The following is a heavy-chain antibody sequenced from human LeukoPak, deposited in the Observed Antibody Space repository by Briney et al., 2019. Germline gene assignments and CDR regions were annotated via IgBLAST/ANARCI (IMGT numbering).Heavy chain of an antibody. V-gene: IGHV3-21*01. Sequence: AGSLTLSCAASGFTFSSYSMNWVRQAPGKGLEWVSSISSSSSYIYYAHSVKGRFTIYRDNAQKSLYLQMNSLRAEATAVYYCVREGYCSSTSCYSAYWGQGTLVTVSS. CDR2: ISSSSSYI. D-gene: IGHD2-2*01. J-gene: IGHJ4*02. CDR1: GFTFSSYS. CDR3: VREGYCSSTSCYSAY.